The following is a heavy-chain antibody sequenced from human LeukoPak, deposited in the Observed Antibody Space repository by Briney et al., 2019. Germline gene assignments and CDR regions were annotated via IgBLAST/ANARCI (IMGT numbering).Heavy chain of an antibody. V-gene: IGHV3-48*03. Sequence: GGSLRLSCAASGFTFNDYEMNWVRQAPGKGLEWLSYIGRSGSAIHYADSVKGRFTISRDNAENSLYLQMNSLGAEDTAVYYCARDGTPHYATGWVFFDYWGQGTLVTVSS. CDR2: IGRSGSAI. D-gene: IGHD2-2*01. CDR1: GFTFNDYE. CDR3: ARDGTPHYATGWVFFDY. J-gene: IGHJ4*02.